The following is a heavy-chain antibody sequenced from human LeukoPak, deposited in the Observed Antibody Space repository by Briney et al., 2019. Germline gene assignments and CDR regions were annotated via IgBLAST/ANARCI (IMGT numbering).Heavy chain of an antibody. D-gene: IGHD1-26*01. J-gene: IGHJ4*02. CDR1: GFPVTNKY. CDR3: AKGHMMGASDY. CDR2: IYRGGPT. Sequence: AGGSLGLPWAAPGFPVTNKYMRWGRQAPGKGLEWVSVIYRGGPTYYPDSVKGRLTISRDHSKNTLYLQMNSLRAEDTAVYYCAKGHMMGASDYWGPGTLVTVSS. V-gene: IGHV3-66*01.